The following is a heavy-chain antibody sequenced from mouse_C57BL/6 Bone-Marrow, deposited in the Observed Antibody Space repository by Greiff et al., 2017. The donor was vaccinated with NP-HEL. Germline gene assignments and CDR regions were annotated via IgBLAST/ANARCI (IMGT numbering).Heavy chain of an antibody. J-gene: IGHJ2*01. CDR3: ARYYCGSSSLYY. CDR2: IDPNSGGT. CDR1: GYTFTSYL. V-gene: IGHV1-72*01. Sequence: VQLQQPGAELVKPGASVKLSCKASGYTFTSYLMHWVKQRPGRGLEWIGRIDPNSGGTKYNEKFKSKATLTVDKPSSKASMQLNSLKSEDSAVYYGARYYCGSSSLYYWGQGTTLTVSS. D-gene: IGHD1-1*01.